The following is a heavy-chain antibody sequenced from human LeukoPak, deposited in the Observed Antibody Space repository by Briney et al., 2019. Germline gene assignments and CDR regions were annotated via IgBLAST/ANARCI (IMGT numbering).Heavy chain of an antibody. CDR3: ARDLGGPDTAMDIDY. J-gene: IGHJ4*02. V-gene: IGHV1-69*13. Sequence: ASVKVSCKASGYTFTSYAISWVRQAPGQGLEWMGGIIPIFGTANYAQKFQGRVTITADESTSTAYMELSSLRSEDTAVYYCARDLGGPDTAMDIDYWGQGTLVTVSS. D-gene: IGHD5-18*01. CDR1: GYTFTSYA. CDR2: IIPIFGTA.